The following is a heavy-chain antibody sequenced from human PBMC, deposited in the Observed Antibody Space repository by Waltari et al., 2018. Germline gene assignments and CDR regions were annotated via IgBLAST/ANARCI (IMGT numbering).Heavy chain of an antibody. J-gene: IGHJ4*02. CDR2: ISSSTTYI. Sequence: EVQLVGSGGGLVKPGGSLRLSCGASGFSFRSYSMNWVRQAPGKGLEWVSSISSSTTYIHYADSVKGRFTISRDNAKNSLYLQMNSLRVEDTAVYYCVSGGWGFYFDYWGQGTVVTVSS. CDR3: VSGGWGFYFDY. CDR1: GFSFRSYS. V-gene: IGHV3-21*01. D-gene: IGHD7-27*01.